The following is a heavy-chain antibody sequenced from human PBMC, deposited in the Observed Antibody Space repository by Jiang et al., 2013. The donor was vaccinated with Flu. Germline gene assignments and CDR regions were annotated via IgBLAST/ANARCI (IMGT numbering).Heavy chain of an antibody. D-gene: IGHD3-10*01. CDR2: IDWDNDE. J-gene: IGHJ5*01. CDR3: ARTHFGESMGVWFDS. Sequence: KPTQTLTLTCTFSGFSLSTSGMCVSWTRQPPGKALEWLARIDWDNDEFYSPFLKTRLAISKDTSKNQVVLTMANMGPADTATYYCARTHFGESMGVWFDSWGQGNPGHRLL. V-gene: IGHV2-70*16. CDR1: GFSLSTSGMC.